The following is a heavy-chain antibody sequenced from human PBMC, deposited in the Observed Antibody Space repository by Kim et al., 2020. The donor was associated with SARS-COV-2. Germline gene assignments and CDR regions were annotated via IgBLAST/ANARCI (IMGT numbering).Heavy chain of an antibody. CDR1: GFIFSSYG. V-gene: IGHV3-33*01. J-gene: IGHJ4*02. D-gene: IGHD3-9*01. CDR3: ARRGPTGGHKDLRYCSWLSNC. Sequence: GGSLRLSCAASGFIFSSYGMHWVRQAPGKGLEWLAVIWNDGSHKFYADSVKGRFTISRDNSKNTVYLQMNSLRGEDTAVYFCARRGPTGGHKDLRYCSWLSNCWGQGTLVTVSS. CDR2: IWNDGSHK.